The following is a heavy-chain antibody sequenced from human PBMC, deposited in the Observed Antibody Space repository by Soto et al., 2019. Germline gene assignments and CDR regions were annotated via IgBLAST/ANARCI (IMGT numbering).Heavy chain of an antibody. CDR2: ISISSSDR. D-gene: IGHD3-3*01. J-gene: IGHJ3*02. Sequence: PGGSLRLSCAASGFTLRTYTMNWVRQAPGKGLEWVSSISISSSDRYYADSVRGRFTISRDNSKNTLYLQMNSLRAEDTAVYYCAKEGGYDFWSGYPDAFDIWGQGTMVTVSS. CDR1: GFTLRTYT. V-gene: IGHV3-21*04. CDR3: AKEGGYDFWSGYPDAFDI.